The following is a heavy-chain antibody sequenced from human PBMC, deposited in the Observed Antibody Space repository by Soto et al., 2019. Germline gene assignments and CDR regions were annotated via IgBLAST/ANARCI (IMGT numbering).Heavy chain of an antibody. CDR3: ARGSTDSYPGSRIFDF. CDR1: GLTFGSRA. CDR2: ITDTGGDA. Sequence: EVQLLESGGDLKQPGGSLRLSCVASGLTFGSRAMTWVRQAPGEGLQWVATITDTGGDAKYADSVRARFVISRDNSKKALYLQMASLTAEDSAMYYGARGSTDSYPGSRIFDFWGRGTLVTVSS. V-gene: IGHV3-23*01. D-gene: IGHD3-10*01. J-gene: IGHJ4*02.